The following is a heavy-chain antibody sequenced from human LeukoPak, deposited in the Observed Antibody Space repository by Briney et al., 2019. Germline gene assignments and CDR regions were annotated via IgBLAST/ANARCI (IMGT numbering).Heavy chain of an antibody. J-gene: IGHJ4*02. D-gene: IGHD3-9*01. CDR2: IYYSGST. CDR1: GGSISRYY. Sequence: PSETLSLTCTVSGGSISRYYWSWIRQPPGKGLEWIGYIYYSGSTNYNPSLKSRVTISVDTSKNQFSLKLSSVTAADTAVYYCARHGDRYFDWEWVFDYWGQGTLVTVSS. V-gene: IGHV4-59*08. CDR3: ARHGDRYFDWEWVFDY.